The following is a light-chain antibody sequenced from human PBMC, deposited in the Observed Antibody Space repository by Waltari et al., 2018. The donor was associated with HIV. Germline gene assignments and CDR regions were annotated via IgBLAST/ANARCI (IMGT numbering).Light chain of an antibody. CDR3: QQYNNWPWT. V-gene: IGKV3-15*01. Sequence: EIVMTQSPATLSVSPGERPTLSCRASQSVSSGLAWFQQKPGQGPRLLMYGSSIRATDIPVRFSGSGSGTEFTLTINNLQSEDFAIYYCQQYNNWPWTFGQGTKVEI. CDR2: GSS. CDR1: QSVSSG. J-gene: IGKJ1*01.